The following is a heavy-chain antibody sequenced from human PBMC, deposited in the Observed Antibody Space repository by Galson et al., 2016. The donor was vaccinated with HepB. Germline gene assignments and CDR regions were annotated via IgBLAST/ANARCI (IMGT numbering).Heavy chain of an antibody. V-gene: IGHV3-72*01. D-gene: IGHD3-22*01. CDR1: GFSFNDHY. CDR3: AKATADYYDSTGLYPGHFFDY. CDR2: TRNERYGHTT. Sequence: SLRLSCATSGFSFNDHYMDWVRQTPGKGLEWVGRTRNERYGHTTQYAASVKGRFTISRDDSKNSVYLQMDSLKTEDTAVYYCAKATADYYDSTGLYPGHFFDYWGQGTLVTVSS. J-gene: IGHJ4*02.